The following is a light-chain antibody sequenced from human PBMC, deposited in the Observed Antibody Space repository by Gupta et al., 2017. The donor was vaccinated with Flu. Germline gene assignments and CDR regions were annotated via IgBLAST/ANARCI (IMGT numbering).Light chain of an antibody. CDR3: QQYKNWPPWT. CDR2: GAS. Sequence: EVLMTQSPATLSVSPGERVTLSCRASESVKTNLAWYQQKPGQAPRLLIYGASTRATGIPARFSGSGYGEEFTLIISSRQSEDFAVYYCQQYKNWPPWTFGQGTKVEIK. CDR1: ESVKTN. J-gene: IGKJ1*01. V-gene: IGKV3-15*01.